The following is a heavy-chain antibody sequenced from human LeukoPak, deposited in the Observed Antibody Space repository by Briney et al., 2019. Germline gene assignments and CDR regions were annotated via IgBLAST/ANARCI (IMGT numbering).Heavy chain of an antibody. CDR2: ISGSGGRT. J-gene: IGHJ4*02. CDR1: GFTFTDYA. Sequence: GGSLRLSCAASGFTFTDYAMNWVRQAPGKGLEWVSAISGSGGRTYYADSVKGRFTISRDNSKNTLYLQMNSLRAEDTAVYYCAKPYCGGDCHLYYFDYRGQGALVTVSS. CDR3: AKPYCGGDCHLYYFDY. V-gene: IGHV3-23*01. D-gene: IGHD2-21*02.